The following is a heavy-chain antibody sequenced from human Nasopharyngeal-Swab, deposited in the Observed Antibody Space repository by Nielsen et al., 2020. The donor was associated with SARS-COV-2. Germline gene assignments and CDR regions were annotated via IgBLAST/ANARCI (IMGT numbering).Heavy chain of an antibody. CDR1: GGSISSSSYY. V-gene: IGHV4-39*01. D-gene: IGHD3-10*01. Sequence: ESLKISCTVSGGSISSSSYYWGWIRQPPGKGLEWIGSIYYSGSTYYNPSLKSRVTISVDTSKNQFSLKLSSVTAADTAVYYCARHFRLLWFGPGGQGTLVTVSS. CDR2: IYYSGST. CDR3: ARHFRLLWFGP. J-gene: IGHJ5*02.